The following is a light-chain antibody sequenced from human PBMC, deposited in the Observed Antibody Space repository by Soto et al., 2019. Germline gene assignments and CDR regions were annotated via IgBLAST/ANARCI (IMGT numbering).Light chain of an antibody. J-gene: IGLJ3*02. CDR2: STS. CDR1: AGAVTSGYY. CDR3: LLFHTETWV. Sequence: QTVVTQEPSLTVSPGGTVTLTCASSAGAVTSGYYPHRFQQKPGQEPRPLIYSTSNRHSWTPARFSGSLLGDKAALTLSGVQPEDEADYYCLLFHTETWVFGGGTKLTVL. V-gene: IGLV7-43*01.